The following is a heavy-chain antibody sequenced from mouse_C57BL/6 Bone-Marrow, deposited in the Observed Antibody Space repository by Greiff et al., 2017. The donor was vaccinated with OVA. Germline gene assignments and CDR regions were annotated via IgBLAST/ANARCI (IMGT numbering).Heavy chain of an antibody. V-gene: IGHV6-6*01. J-gene: IGHJ2*01. Sequence: EVQVVESGGGLVQPGGSMKLSCAASGFTFSDAWMDWVRQSPEKGLEWVAEIRNKANNHATYYAESVKGRFTISRDDSKSSVYLQMNSLRAEDTGIYYCTRELDPYFDYWGQGTTLTVSS. CDR1: GFTFSDAW. D-gene: IGHD4-1*01. CDR3: TRELDPYFDY. CDR2: IRNKANNHAT.